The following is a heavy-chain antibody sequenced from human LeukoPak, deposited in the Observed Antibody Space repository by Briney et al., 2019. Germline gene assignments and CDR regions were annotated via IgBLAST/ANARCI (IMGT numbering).Heavy chain of an antibody. J-gene: IGHJ6*04. CDR3: ARDQFGCSSTSCYDPYYYYGMDV. CDR2: VSSRSSYT. V-gene: IGHV3-11*06. D-gene: IGHD2-2*01. CDR1: GFTFIDYY. Sequence: PGGSLSLSCAASGFTFIDYYMSWIRQAPGKGVEGVAYVSSRSSYTNYADSVKGRLTISRNNAKNSLYLQMNSLRAEDTAVYYCARDQFGCSSTSCYDPYYYYGMDVWGKGTTVTVSS.